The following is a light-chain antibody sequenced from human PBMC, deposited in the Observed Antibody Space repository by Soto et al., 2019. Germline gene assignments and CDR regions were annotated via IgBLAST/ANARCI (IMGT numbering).Light chain of an antibody. CDR2: EVT. J-gene: IGLJ1*01. Sequence: QSDLTQPPSASGFPGQSVTISCTGTSSDVGYYDYVSWYQQHPGKAPQLVIYEVTKRPSGVPDRVSASKSGNTASLTVSGLRAEDEADYYCSSYAGSNNFVFGSGTKLTVL. V-gene: IGLV2-8*01. CDR3: SSYAGSNNFV. CDR1: SSDVGYYDY.